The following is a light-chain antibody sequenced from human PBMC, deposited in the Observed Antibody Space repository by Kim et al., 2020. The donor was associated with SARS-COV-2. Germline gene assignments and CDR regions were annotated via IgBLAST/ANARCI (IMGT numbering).Light chain of an antibody. Sequence: DIQLTQSPSSLSASVGDRVTITCRASQTVNYSLNWYQQKPGKAPKLLIYAASSLQGGVPSRFSGSGSATYFTLTISTLQPEDFATYYCQHSYDIPPYTFGRGTKLEI. CDR2: AAS. V-gene: IGKV1-39*01. CDR3: QHSYDIPPYT. CDR1: QTVNYS. J-gene: IGKJ2*01.